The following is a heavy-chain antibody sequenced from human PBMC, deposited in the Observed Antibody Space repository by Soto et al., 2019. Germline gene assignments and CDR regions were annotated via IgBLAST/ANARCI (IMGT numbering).Heavy chain of an antibody. D-gene: IGHD6-6*01. J-gene: IGHJ4*02. CDR2: ISYDGTNK. V-gene: IGHV3-30-3*01. CDR1: GFTFSTYA. Sequence: GGSLRLSCAASGFTFSTYALHWVRRAPGKGLEWVTIISYDGTNKFYADSVKGRFTISRDNSKNTLYLQMNSLITEDTAVYYCARGAISSSSYYFDYWGQGTLVTVSS. CDR3: ARGAISSSSYYFDY.